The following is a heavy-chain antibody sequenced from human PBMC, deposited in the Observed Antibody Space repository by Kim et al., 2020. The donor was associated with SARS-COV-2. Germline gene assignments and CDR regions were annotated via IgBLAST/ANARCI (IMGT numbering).Heavy chain of an antibody. CDR3: AAGTPVPRGVLSGNPRSSFDI. CDR1: GFTFTSSA. D-gene: IGHD3-10*01. J-gene: IGHJ3*02. CDR2: IVAGTGNT. Sequence: SVKVSCKASGFTFTSSAMQWVRQARGQRLEWIGWIVAGTGNTNYAQKFKERVTITRDMSTSTAYLELSSLRSEDTAVYYCAAGTPVPRGVLSGNPRSSFDICGQETMVTVSS. V-gene: IGHV1-58*02.